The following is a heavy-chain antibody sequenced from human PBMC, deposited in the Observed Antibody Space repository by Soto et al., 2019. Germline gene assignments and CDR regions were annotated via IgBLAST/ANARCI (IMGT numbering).Heavy chain of an antibody. CDR3: ARDYFEDF. V-gene: IGHV3-23*01. D-gene: IGHD3-22*01. J-gene: IGHJ4*02. Sequence: VGSLRLSCAASGFTFRTYSMTWVRQAPGKGLDWVPLISGSNNNTWYADSVKGRFTISRDNSKNTLYLQMNSLRAEDTAVYYCARDYFEDFWGQGTLVTVSS. CDR1: GFTFRTYS. CDR2: ISGSNNNT.